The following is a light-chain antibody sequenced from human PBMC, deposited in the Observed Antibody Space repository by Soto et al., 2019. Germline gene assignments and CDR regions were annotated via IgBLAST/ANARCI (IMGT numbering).Light chain of an antibody. J-gene: IGLJ3*02. CDR1: SDSVSTANH. CDR3: VLYMPSGLWV. Sequence: QAVVTQEPSLSVSPGGTVTLTCGLNSDSVSTANHPSWYQQTPGQAPRTLIHNTNTRSSGVPDRFSGSILGNKAALTIAGAQADDESDYYCVLYMPSGLWVFGGGTKLTGL. CDR2: NTN. V-gene: IGLV8-61*01.